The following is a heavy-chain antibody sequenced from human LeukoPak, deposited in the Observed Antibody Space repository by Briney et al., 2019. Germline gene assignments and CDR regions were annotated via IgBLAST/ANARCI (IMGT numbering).Heavy chain of an antibody. Sequence: SETLSLTCTVSGGSINSYYWSWIRQPPGKGLEWIGYIFYSGITNYNPSLKSRVTISIDTSKNQFSLKLSSVTAADTAVYYCARGAYYYDSSGYNWYFDLWGRGTLVTVSS. CDR3: ARGAYYYDSSGYNWYFDL. D-gene: IGHD3-22*01. J-gene: IGHJ2*01. CDR1: GGSINSYY. CDR2: IFYSGIT. V-gene: IGHV4-59*01.